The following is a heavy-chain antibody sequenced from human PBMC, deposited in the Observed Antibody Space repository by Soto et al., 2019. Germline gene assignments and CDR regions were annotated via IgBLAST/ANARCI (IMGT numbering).Heavy chain of an antibody. CDR3: AKTKGYCSGSSCYSSSDY. V-gene: IGHV3-23*01. CDR1: GFTFKNHA. D-gene: IGHD2-15*01. Sequence: GGSLRLSCAASGFTFKNHALSWVRQAPGKGLEWVSVISGTGGSTYYADSVKGRFTISRDNSKNTVSLQMNSLRAEDTAVYYCAKTKGYCSGSSCYSSSDYWGQGTRVTVSS. CDR2: ISGTGGST. J-gene: IGHJ4*02.